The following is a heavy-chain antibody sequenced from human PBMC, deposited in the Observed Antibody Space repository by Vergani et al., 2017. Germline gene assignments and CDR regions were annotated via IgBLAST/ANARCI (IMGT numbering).Heavy chain of an antibody. J-gene: IGHJ6*02. CDR1: GFTFSSSA. V-gene: IGHV3-30-3*01. CDR3: ARDQGYCSSTSGYSELIDYGMDV. Sequence: QVQLVESGGGVVQPGRSLRLSCAASGFTFSSSAMHWVRQAPGKGLEWVAVISYDGSNNYYADSVKGRFTISRENSKNTLYLQMNSPRAEDTAVYYSARDQGYCSSTSGYSELIDYGMDVWGQGTTVTVSS. CDR2: ISYDGSNN. D-gene: IGHD2-2*02.